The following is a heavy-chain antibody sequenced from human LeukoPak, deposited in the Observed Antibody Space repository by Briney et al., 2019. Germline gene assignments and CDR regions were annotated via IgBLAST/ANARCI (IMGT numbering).Heavy chain of an antibody. Sequence: ASVKVSCKASGYTFTSYGISWVRQAPGQGLEWMGWISAYNGNTNYAQKLQGRVTMTTDTSTSTAYMELRSLRSDDTAVYYCARDRYYDILTGYLGSNWFDPWGQGTLVTVSS. D-gene: IGHD3-9*01. CDR2: ISAYNGNT. V-gene: IGHV1-18*01. CDR3: ARDRYYDILTGYLGSNWFDP. J-gene: IGHJ5*02. CDR1: GYTFTSYG.